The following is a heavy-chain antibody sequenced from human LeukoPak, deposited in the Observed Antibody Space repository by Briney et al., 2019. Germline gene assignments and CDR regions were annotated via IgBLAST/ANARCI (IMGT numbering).Heavy chain of an antibody. V-gene: IGHV3-23*01. CDR3: AKVDCSSTSCYAPVDY. CDR1: GFTFSSYA. D-gene: IGHD2-2*01. J-gene: IGHJ4*02. CDR2: ISGSGGST. Sequence: PGGSLRLSCAASGFTFSSYAMSWVRQAPGKGLEWVSAISGSGGSTYYADSVKGRFTISRDNSKNTLYLQMNSLRAEDTAVYYCAKVDCSSTSCYAPVDYWGQGTLVTVSS.